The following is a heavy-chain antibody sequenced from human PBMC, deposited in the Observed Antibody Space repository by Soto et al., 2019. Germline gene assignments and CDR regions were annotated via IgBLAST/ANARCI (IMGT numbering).Heavy chain of an antibody. D-gene: IGHD3-22*01. J-gene: IGHJ4*02. Sequence: SETLSLTCTVSGDSISTFYWGWIRQAPGKELEWIGYVYYTGSTNYNPSLKSRVTISVDRSKNQFSLKLTSANAADTAVYYCARGRTVRNYADDSSDEFYFFDYCGQGTQVTVCS. CDR2: VYYTGST. CDR3: ARGRTVRNYADDSSDEFYFFDY. CDR1: GDSISTFY. V-gene: IGHV4-59*01.